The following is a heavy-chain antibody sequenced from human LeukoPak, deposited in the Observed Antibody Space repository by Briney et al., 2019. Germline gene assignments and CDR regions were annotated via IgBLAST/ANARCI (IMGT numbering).Heavy chain of an antibody. CDR2: IYYIGST. CDR1: DGSISSSSYY. D-gene: IGHD6-13*01. V-gene: IGHV4-39*01. Sequence: SETLSLTCTVSDGSISSSSYYWGWIRQPPGKGLERIGSIYYIGSTYYNPSLKSRVTISVDTSKNQFSLKLSSVTAADTAVYYCARRSQAAAGRGIDYWGQGTLVTVSS. J-gene: IGHJ4*02. CDR3: ARRSQAAAGRGIDY.